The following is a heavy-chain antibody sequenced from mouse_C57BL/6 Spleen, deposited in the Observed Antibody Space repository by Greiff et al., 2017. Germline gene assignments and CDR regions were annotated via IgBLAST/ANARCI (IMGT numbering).Heavy chain of an antibody. CDR2: IDPSDSYT. CDR1: GYTFTSYW. J-gene: IGHJ2*01. D-gene: IGHD3-2*01. Sequence: QVQLQQPGAELVRPGTSVKLSCKASGYTFTSYWMDWVKQRPGQGLEWIGVIDPSDSYTNYNQKFKGKATLTVDTSSSTAYMQLSSLTSEDSAVYYCARVETAHDYWGQGTTLTVSS. CDR3: ARVETAHDY. V-gene: IGHV1-59*01.